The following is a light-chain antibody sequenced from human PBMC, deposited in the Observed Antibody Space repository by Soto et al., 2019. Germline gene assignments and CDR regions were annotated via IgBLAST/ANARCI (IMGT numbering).Light chain of an antibody. V-gene: IGLV2-8*01. J-gene: IGLJ1*01. CDR3: SSYAGSNNFDV. Sequence: QSVLTQPASVSGSPGQSITISCTGTSSDVGGFNSVSWYQQHPGKAPKLMISDVSKRPSGVPDRFSGSKSGNTASLTVSGLRAEDEADYYCSSYAGSNNFDVFGTGTKVTVL. CDR1: SSDVGGFNS. CDR2: DVS.